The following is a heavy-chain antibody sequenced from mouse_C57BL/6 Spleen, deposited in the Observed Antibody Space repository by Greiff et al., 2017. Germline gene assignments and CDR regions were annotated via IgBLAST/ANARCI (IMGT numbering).Heavy chain of an antibody. CDR3: ARGGDYYGSSSYWWFAV. CDR1: GYTFTSYG. CDR2: IYPRNGNT. D-gene: IGHD1-1*01. J-gene: IGHJ1*03. Sequence: QVQLQQSGAELARPGASVKMSCKASGYTFTSYGISWVKQRTGQGLEWIGGIYPRNGNTYYNEKFKGKATLTADKSSSTAYMELRSLTSEDSAVXFCARGGDYYGSSSYWWFAVWGTGTMVTVS. V-gene: IGHV1-81*01.